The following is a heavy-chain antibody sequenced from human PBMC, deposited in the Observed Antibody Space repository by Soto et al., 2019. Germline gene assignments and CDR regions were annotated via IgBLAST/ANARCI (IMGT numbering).Heavy chain of an antibody. D-gene: IGHD5-12*01. V-gene: IGHV4-31*03. CDR2: IYYSGGT. CDR1: GDSISSGAYY. J-gene: IGHJ4*02. Sequence: PSETLSLTCTVSGDSISSGAYYWSWIRQRPGKGLEWIGYIYYSGGTSYNPSLKSRATISMHRSENQFSLKLTSVTAADTAVYYCAREYSSTRRVHEYWGQGTLVTSPQ. CDR3: AREYSSTRRVHEY.